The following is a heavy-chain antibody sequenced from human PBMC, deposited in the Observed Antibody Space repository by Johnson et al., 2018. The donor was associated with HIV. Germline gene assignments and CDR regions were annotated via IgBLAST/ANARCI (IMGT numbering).Heavy chain of an antibody. CDR1: GFTFDDYG. V-gene: IGHV3-20*04. CDR3: ATAQYYEFWSGPDAFEI. J-gene: IGHJ3*02. D-gene: IGHD3-3*01. Sequence: VQLVESGGGVVRPGGSLRLSCAASGFTFDDYGMSWVRQAPGKGLEWVSGINWNGGSTGYADSVKGRFTISRDNSKNTLYLQRNSMRTEDTAVYYCATAQYYEFWSGPDAFEIWGQGTMVTVAS. CDR2: INWNGGST.